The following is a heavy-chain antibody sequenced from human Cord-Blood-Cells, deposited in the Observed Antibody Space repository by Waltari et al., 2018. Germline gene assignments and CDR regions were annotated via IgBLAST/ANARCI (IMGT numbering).Heavy chain of an antibody. Sequence: EVQLLECGGGLVQPGGSLRRSCGAFGFTFSSSAMSWVHQPPGKGLEWLSAISGSGGSTYYADSVKGRFTISRDNSKNTLYLQMNSLRAEDTAVYYCAKDPTAYCGGDCYDAFDIWGQGTMVTVSS. V-gene: IGHV3-23*01. D-gene: IGHD2-21*01. CDR3: AKDPTAYCGGDCYDAFDI. J-gene: IGHJ3*02. CDR1: GFTFSSSA. CDR2: ISGSGGST.